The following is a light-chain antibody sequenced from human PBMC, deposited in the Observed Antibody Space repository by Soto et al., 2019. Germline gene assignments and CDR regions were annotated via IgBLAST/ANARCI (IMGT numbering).Light chain of an antibody. CDR3: SSYTSGSTLV. V-gene: IGLV2-14*01. Sequence: QSVLTQPASVSGSPGQSITISCTGTTSDVGGYNYVSWYQHRPDKAPKLMIYEVSNRPSGVSNRFSGSKSGNTASLTISGLQTADEADYYCSSYTSGSTLVFGTGTKVTVL. CDR2: EVS. CDR1: TSDVGGYNY. J-gene: IGLJ1*01.